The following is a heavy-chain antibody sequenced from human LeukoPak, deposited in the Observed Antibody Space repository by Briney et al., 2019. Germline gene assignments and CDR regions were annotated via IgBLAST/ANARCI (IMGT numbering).Heavy chain of an antibody. D-gene: IGHD5-12*01. CDR3: ARERAEMATISDAFDI. J-gene: IGHJ3*02. Sequence: SETLSLTCTVSGGSISSYYWSWIRQPARKGLEWIGRIYTSGSTNYNPSLKSRVTMSVDTSKNQFSLKLSSVTAADTAVYYCARERAEMATISDAFDIWGQGTMVTVSS. V-gene: IGHV4-4*07. CDR1: GGSISSYY. CDR2: IYTSGST.